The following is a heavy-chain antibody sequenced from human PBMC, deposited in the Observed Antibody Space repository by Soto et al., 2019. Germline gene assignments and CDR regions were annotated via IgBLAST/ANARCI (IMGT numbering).Heavy chain of an antibody. CDR1: GYTFTSYG. CDR2: ISAYNGNT. D-gene: IGHD3-3*01. CDR3: ARDRARFLEWLFPDY. J-gene: IGHJ4*02. Sequence: ASVKVSCKASGYTFTSYGISWVRQAPGQGLEWMGWISAYNGNTNYAQKLQGRVTMTTDTSTSTAYMELRSLRSDDTAVYYCARDRARFLEWLFPDYWGQGTLVTVSS. V-gene: IGHV1-18*01.